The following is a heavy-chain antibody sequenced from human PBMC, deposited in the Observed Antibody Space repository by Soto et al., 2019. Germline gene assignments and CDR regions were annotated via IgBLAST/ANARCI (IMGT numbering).Heavy chain of an antibody. J-gene: IGHJ6*03. CDR2: INSDGSST. D-gene: IGHD3-3*01. CDR1: GFTFSSYW. Sequence: GGSLRLSCAASGFTFSSYWMHWVRQAPGKGLVWVSRINSDGSSTSYADSVKGRFTISRDNAKNTLYLQMNSLRAEDTAVYYCARTHGQFGVVIRGFMDVWGKGTTVTVSS. CDR3: ARTHGQFGVVIRGFMDV. V-gene: IGHV3-74*01.